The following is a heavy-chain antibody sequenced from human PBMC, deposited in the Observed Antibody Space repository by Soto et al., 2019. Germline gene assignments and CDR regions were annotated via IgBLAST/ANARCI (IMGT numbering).Heavy chain of an antibody. CDR2: INHVGVT. D-gene: IGHD3-3*01. CDR1: GGSFRGFY. J-gene: IGHJ4*02. V-gene: IGHV4-34*01. CDR3: ARAHDFWGGRQQPIDS. Sequence: SETLSLTCSVSGGSFRGFYWTWIRQSPGKGLEWLGDINHVGVTNYNPSLKSRVSIPVDTSKSQFSLKLSSVTAADTAVYYCARAHDFWGGRQQPIDSRGKGTLVTVSS.